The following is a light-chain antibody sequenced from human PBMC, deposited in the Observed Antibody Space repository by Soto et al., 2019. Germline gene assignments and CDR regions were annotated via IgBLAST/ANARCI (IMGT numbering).Light chain of an antibody. CDR2: GAS. CDR1: QSVSNNY. Sequence: EIVLTQSPGTLSLSPGERATLSCRATQSVSNNYLAWYQRKPGQAPRLLIYGASSRATGIPDRFSGSGSGTDFTLTISRLEPEDFAVYYCQQYATSPWTFGQGT. V-gene: IGKV3-20*01. J-gene: IGKJ1*01. CDR3: QQYATSPWT.